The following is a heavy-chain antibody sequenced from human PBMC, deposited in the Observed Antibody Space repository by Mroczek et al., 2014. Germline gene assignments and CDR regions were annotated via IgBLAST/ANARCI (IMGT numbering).Heavy chain of an antibody. J-gene: IGHJ6*02. V-gene: IGHV4-59*01. CDR2: IYYSGST. CDR1: GGSISSYY. D-gene: IGHD3-22*01. CDR3: ARGHDSSGYYYGMDV. Sequence: QVQLQESGPGLVKPSETLSLTCTVSGGSISSYYWSWIRQPPGKGLEWIGYIYYSGSTNYNPSLKSRVTISVDTSKNQFSLKLSSVTAADTAVYYCARGHDSSGYYYGMDVWGQGTTVTVSS.